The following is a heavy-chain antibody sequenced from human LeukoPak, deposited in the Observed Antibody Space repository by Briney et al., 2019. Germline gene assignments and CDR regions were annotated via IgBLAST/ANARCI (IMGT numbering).Heavy chain of an antibody. D-gene: IGHD6-6*01. Sequence: ASVKVSCKTSGYIFSNYDINWVRQAPGQGLEWMGWVSGGKGNTNYSEKFQGRITITRDTSATTAYLELSSLRSEDSTVYFCARAFSASSSTIDYWGQGTLVIVSP. J-gene: IGHJ4*02. CDR3: ARAFSASSSTIDY. CDR1: GYIFSNYD. V-gene: IGHV1-3*01. CDR2: VSGGKGNT.